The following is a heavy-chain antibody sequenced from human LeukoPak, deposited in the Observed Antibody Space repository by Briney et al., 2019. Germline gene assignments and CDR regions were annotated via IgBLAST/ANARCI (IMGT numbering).Heavy chain of an antibody. CDR1: GFTFSSYW. V-gene: IGHV3-7*01. CDR2: XXXXGSEK. CDR3: ARDHRGSGWLYYYYYYMDV. D-gene: IGHD6-19*01. Sequence: GGSLRLSCAASGFTFSSYWXXXXXQAPGXXXXXXXXXXXXGSEKYXVDSVKGXFXXXXDNAKNSLYLQMNSLRAEDTAVYYCARDHRGSGWLYYYYYYMDVWGKGTTVTVSS. J-gene: IGHJ6*03.